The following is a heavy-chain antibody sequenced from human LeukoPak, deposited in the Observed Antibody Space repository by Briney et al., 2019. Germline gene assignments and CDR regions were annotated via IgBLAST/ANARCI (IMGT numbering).Heavy chain of an antibody. CDR2: IYNIETT. CDR1: VDSVSNSWFY. J-gene: IGHJ4*02. V-gene: IGHV4-39*01. D-gene: IGHD1-26*01. CDR3: ARGRDGSYYAYFDY. Sequence: SETLSLTCTVSVDSVSNSWFYWAWIRQPPGKGLEWIGYIYNIETTYYNSSLESRVTISVDSSKNQFSLKLSSVTAADTAVYYCARGRDGSYYAYFDYWGQGTLVTVSS.